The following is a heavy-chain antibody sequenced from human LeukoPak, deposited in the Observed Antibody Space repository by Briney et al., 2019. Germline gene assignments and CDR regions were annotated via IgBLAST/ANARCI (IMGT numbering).Heavy chain of an antibody. V-gene: IGHV1-2*02. CDR3: ARGLSTYYYDSSGYPKFDP. CDR1: GYTFTGYY. D-gene: IGHD3-22*01. J-gene: IGHJ5*02. CDR2: INPNSGGT. Sequence: ASVKVSCKASGYTFTGYYMHWVRQAPGQGLEWMGWINPNSGGTNYAQKFQGRVTMTRDTSISTAYMELSRLRSDDTAVYYCARGLSTYYYDSSGYPKFDPWGQGTLVTVSS.